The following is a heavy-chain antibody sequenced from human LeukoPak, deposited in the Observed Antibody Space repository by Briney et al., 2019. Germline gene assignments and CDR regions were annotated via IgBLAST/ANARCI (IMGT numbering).Heavy chain of an antibody. J-gene: IGHJ5*02. V-gene: IGHV1-2*02. CDR1: GYTFTGYY. CDR2: MNPNSGDT. D-gene: IGHD5-12*01. CDR3: AGGWEPYDYWFDP. Sequence: ASVKVSCKASGYTFTGYYMHWVRQAPGQGLEWMGWMNPNSGDTNHAQKFQGRVTMTRDTSISTAYMELSGLRSDDTAIYYCAGGWEPYDYWFDPWGQGTLVTVSS.